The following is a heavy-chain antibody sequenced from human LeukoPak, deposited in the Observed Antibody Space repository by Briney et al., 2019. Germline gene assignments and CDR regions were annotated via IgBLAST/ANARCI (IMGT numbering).Heavy chain of an antibody. Sequence: ASVKVSCKASGYTFTGYYMHWVRQAPGQGLEWMGWINPNSGGTNYAQKFQGSVTMTGDTSISTAYMELSRPRSDDTAVYYCARECSSTSCGYYGMDVWGQGTTVTVSS. CDR1: GYTFTGYY. CDR2: INPNSGGT. CDR3: ARECSSTSCGYYGMDV. V-gene: IGHV1-2*02. J-gene: IGHJ6*02. D-gene: IGHD2-2*01.